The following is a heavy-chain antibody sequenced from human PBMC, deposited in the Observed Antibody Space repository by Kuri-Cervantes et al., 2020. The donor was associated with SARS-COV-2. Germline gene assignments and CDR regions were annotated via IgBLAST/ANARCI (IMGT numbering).Heavy chain of an antibody. CDR1: GFTFSSYA. CDR2: ISGSGGST. D-gene: IGHD6-13*01. V-gene: IGHV3-23*01. CDR3: AKDSSSNFEANFDY. J-gene: IGHJ4*02. Sequence: GESLKISCAASGFTFSSYAMSWVRQAPGKGLEWVSAISGSGGSTYYADSVKGRFTISRDNSKNTLYLQMNSLRAEDTAVYYRAKDSSSNFEANFDYWGQGTLVTVSS.